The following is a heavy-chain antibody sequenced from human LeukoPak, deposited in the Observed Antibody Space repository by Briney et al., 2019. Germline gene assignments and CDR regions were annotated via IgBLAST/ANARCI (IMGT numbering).Heavy chain of an antibody. CDR3: ARGPGLWGPPGREDLFGY. V-gene: IGHV3-30-3*01. J-gene: IGHJ4*02. D-gene: IGHD5-18*01. CDR2: ISYDGSNK. CDR1: GFTFSSYA. Sequence: GGSLRLSCAASGFTFSSYAMHWVRQAPGKGLEWVAVISYDGSNKYYADSVKGRFTISRDNSKNTLYLQMNSLRAEDTAVYYCARGPGLWGPPGREDLFGYWGQGTLVTVSS.